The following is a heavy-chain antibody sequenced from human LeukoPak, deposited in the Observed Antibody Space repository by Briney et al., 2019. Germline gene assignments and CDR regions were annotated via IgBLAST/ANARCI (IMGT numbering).Heavy chain of an antibody. Sequence: ASVKVSCKASGGTFSSYAISWVRQAPGQGLEWMGWISAYNGNTNYAQKLQGRVTMTTDTSTSTAYMELSSLRSEDTAVYYCARRRDFDYWGQGTLVTVSS. J-gene: IGHJ4*02. V-gene: IGHV1-18*01. CDR3: ARRRDFDY. CDR2: ISAYNGNT. CDR1: GGTFSSYA.